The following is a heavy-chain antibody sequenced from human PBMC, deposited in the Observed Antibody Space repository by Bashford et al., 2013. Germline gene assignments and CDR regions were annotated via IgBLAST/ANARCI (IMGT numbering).Heavy chain of an antibody. CDR3: AREYLDPHRGIALVRGFGMDV. CDR2: LNPSSGST. CDR1: GYTFISYY. J-gene: IGHJ6*02. V-gene: IGHV1-46*01. D-gene: IGHD3-10*01. Sequence: ASVKVSCKASGYTFISYYMHLVRQAPGQGLEWMGVLNPSSGSTTFAQKFHGRVTMTGDTSTSTVYVELSSLRSEDTAAYYCAREYLDPHRGIALVRGFGMDVWGQGTTVTVSS.